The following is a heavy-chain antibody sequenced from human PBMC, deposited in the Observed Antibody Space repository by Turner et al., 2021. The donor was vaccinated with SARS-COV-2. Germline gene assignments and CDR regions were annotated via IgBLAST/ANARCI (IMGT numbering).Heavy chain of an antibody. Sequence: VQLVESGGHVVQPGRSLRLPCAASGFTFVTYGMHWVRQAPGKGLNWVAVISYDGINRYYADSVKGRFTISRDNSKNTLYLQMNSLRAEDTAVYYCAKTSSGSYFDAFDIWGQGTMVTVSS. CDR1: GFTFVTYG. V-gene: IGHV3-30*18. D-gene: IGHD1-26*01. CDR2: ISYDGINR. CDR3: AKTSSGSYFDAFDI. J-gene: IGHJ3*02.